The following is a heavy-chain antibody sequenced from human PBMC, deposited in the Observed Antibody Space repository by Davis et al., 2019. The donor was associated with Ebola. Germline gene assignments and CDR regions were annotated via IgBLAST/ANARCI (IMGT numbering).Heavy chain of an antibody. V-gene: IGHV3-30*03. Sequence: GESLKISCAASGFTFSSYGMHWVRQAPGKGLEWVAVISYDGSNKYYADSVKGRFTISRDNSKNTLYLQMNSLRVEDTAVYFCARGVWDTSAWYYYGLDVWGKGTTVTVSS. CDR3: ARGVWDTSAWYYYGLDV. CDR2: ISYDGSNK. CDR1: GFTFSSYG. D-gene: IGHD6-19*01. J-gene: IGHJ6*04.